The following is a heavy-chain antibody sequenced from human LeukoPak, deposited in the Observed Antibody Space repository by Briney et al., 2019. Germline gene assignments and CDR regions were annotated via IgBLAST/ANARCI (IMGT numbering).Heavy chain of an antibody. CDR1: GFTFSSYG. J-gene: IGHJ4*02. CDR3: AREYYGSGSYLDY. V-gene: IGHV3-23*01. D-gene: IGHD3-10*01. CDR2: ISASGAST. Sequence: PGGSLRLSCAASGFTFSSYGMSWVRQAPGKGLEWVSAISASGASTFYADSVKGRFTISRDNAKNTLYLQMNSLRAEDTAVYYCAREYYGSGSYLDYWGQGTLVTVSS.